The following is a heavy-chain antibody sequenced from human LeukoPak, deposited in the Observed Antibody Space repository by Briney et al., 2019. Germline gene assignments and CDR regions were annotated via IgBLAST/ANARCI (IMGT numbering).Heavy chain of an antibody. CDR1: GITVSTTY. CDR2: IYRDGST. D-gene: IGHD1-26*01. Sequence: GGSLRLSCAASGITVSTTYMSWVRQAPGKGLEWVSVIYRDGSTHYADSVKGRFTISRDNFKNTLYLQMNSLRAEDTAVYYCAKDRGAEQDVWGQGTTVTVSS. J-gene: IGHJ6*02. V-gene: IGHV3-66*01. CDR3: AKDRGAEQDV.